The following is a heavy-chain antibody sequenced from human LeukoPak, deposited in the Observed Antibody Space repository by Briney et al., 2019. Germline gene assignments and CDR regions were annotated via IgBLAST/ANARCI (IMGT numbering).Heavy chain of an antibody. D-gene: IGHD6-13*01. CDR3: ASAGGKAAADQFDY. CDR2: IYHSGST. CDR1: GGSISSSNW. V-gene: IGHV4-4*02. J-gene: IGHJ4*02. Sequence: PSETLSLTCAVSGGSISSSNWWSWVRQPPGKGLEWIGEIYHSGSTNYNPSLKSRVTISVDKSKNQFSLKLSSVTAADTAVYYCASAGGKAAADQFDYWGQGTLVTVSS.